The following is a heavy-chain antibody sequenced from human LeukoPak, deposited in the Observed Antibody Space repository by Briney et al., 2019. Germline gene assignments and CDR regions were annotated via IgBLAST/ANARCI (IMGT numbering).Heavy chain of an antibody. V-gene: IGHV3-23*01. CDR1: GFDFSSFA. D-gene: IGHD3-22*01. Sequence: GGSLRLSCAASGFDFSSFAISWVRQAPGRGLEWVSGISSSGHLAFYADSVQGRFSVSRDNSRNTLYLQMDSLRAEDTALYYCAKEVVMTTAPFGYSFDSWGQGTLVTVSA. CDR3: AKEVVMTTAPFGYSFDS. CDR2: ISSSGHLA. J-gene: IGHJ4*02.